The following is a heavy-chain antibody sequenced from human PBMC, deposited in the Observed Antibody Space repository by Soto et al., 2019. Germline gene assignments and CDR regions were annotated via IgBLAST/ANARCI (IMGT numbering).Heavy chain of an antibody. Sequence: GGFLRIASSASGFTFDDYAMHWVRQVPGKGLEWVSGINWNSGSIGYGDSVKGRFAISRDNAKNSLHLQMNSLSAEDTAFYYCVKDESINWYSGHFRHWGQGTLVTVSS. CDR1: GFTFDDYA. D-gene: IGHD6-13*01. J-gene: IGHJ1*01. V-gene: IGHV3-9*01. CDR2: INWNSGSI. CDR3: VKDESINWYSGHFRH.